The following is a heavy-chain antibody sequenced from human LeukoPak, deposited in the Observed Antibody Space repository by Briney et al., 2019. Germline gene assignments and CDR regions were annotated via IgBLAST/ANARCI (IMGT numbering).Heavy chain of an antibody. D-gene: IGHD6-19*01. J-gene: IGHJ4*02. Sequence: ASVKVSCKASGYTFTSYDISWVRQAPGQGLEWMGWISAYNDNTNYAQKLQGRVTMTTDTSTSTAYMELRSLRSDDTAVYYCAREYSSGWYPNPHFDYWGQGTLVTVSS. CDR3: AREYSSGWYPNPHFDY. V-gene: IGHV1-18*01. CDR2: ISAYNDNT. CDR1: GYTFTSYD.